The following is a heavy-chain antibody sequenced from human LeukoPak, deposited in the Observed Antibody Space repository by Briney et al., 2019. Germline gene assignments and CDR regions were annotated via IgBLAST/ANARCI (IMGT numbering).Heavy chain of an antibody. V-gene: IGHV1-69*06. CDR1: GGTFSSYA. Sequence: ASVKLSCKASGGTFSSYAISWVRQAPGQGLEWMGGIIPIFGTANYAQKFQGRVTITADKSTSTAYMELSSLRSDDTAVYYCARDLYSRRMNYYGSGSYFAYWGQGTLVTVSS. CDR2: IIPIFGTA. CDR3: ARDLYSRRMNYYGSGSYFAY. J-gene: IGHJ4*02. D-gene: IGHD3-10*01.